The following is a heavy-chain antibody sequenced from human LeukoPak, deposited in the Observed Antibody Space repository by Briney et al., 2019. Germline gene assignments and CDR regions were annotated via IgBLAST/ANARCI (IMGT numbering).Heavy chain of an antibody. Sequence: GGSLRLSCAASGFTFSSYGMHWVRQAPGKGLEWVAFIRYDGSNKYYADSVKGRFTISRDNAKNTLYLQMNSLRAEDTAVYYCARGYYYGSGSSPNNWFDPWGQGTLVTVSS. V-gene: IGHV3-30*02. CDR2: IRYDGSNK. D-gene: IGHD3-10*01. CDR3: ARGYYYGSGSSPNNWFDP. CDR1: GFTFSSYG. J-gene: IGHJ5*02.